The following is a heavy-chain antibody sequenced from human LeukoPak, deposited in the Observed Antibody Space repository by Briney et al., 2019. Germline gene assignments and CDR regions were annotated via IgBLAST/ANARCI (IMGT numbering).Heavy chain of an antibody. CDR1: GFTFSSYA. D-gene: IGHD2-8*01. CDR3: AKEGGMRAAYYYYMDV. Sequence: HTGRSLRLSCAASGFTFSSYAMHWVRQAPGKGLEWVAVISYDGSNKYYADSVKGRFTISRDNSKNTLYLQMNSLRAEDTAVYYCAKEGGMRAAYYYYMDVWGKGTTVTISS. CDR2: ISYDGSNK. V-gene: IGHV3-30*04. J-gene: IGHJ6*03.